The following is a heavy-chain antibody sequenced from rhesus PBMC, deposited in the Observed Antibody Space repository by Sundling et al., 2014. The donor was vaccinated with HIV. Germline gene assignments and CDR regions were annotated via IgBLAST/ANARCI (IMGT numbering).Heavy chain of an antibody. D-gene: IGHD2-2*01. V-gene: IGHV3-54*02. CDR2: ISYDGSKK. Sequence: EVQLVESGGGLVQPGGSLRLSCAASGITFSSYDMHWVRQAPGKGLEWVAVISYDGSKKYYADSVKDRFTISRDNSKNTLYLQMNNLKLEDTAVHYCATALDCISGTCYWYALDSWGQGVVVTVSS. CDR1: GITFSSYD. CDR3: ATALDCISGTCYWYALDS. J-gene: IGHJ6*01.